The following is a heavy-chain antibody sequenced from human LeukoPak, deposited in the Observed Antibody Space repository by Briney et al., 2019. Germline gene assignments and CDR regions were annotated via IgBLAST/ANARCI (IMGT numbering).Heavy chain of an antibody. CDR3: ATLAVAAPMYYFDY. Sequence: PSETLSLTCAVYGGSFSGYYWSWIRQPPGKGLEWIGEINHSGSTNYNPSLKSRVTISVDTSKNQFSLKLSSVTAADTAVYYCATLAVAAPMYYFDYWGQGTLVTVSS. D-gene: IGHD6-19*01. V-gene: IGHV4-34*01. J-gene: IGHJ4*02. CDR2: INHSGST. CDR1: GGSFSGYY.